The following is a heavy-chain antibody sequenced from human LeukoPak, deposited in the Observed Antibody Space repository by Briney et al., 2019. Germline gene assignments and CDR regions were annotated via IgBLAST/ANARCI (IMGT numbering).Heavy chain of an antibody. Sequence: GLIWVRQAPGKGLEWVSAISGSGGSTYYADSVKGRFTISRDNSKNTLYLQMNSLRAEDTAVYYCAKGRLTIAAAGTGYYYYGMDVWGQGTTVTVSS. CDR1: G. D-gene: IGHD6-13*01. J-gene: IGHJ6*02. V-gene: IGHV3-23*01. CDR2: ISGSGGST. CDR3: AKGRLTIAAAGTGYYYYGMDV.